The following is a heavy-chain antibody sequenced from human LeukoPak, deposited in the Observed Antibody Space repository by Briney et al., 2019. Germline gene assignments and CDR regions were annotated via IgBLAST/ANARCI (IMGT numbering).Heavy chain of an antibody. V-gene: IGHV3-30-3*02. CDR3: AKIPWTVGRDEHDY. CDR1: GFTLGSYA. CDR2: ISYDGSNK. D-gene: IGHD1-26*01. Sequence: GGSLRLSCAASGFTLGSYAMHWVRQAPGKGLEWVAVISYDGSNKYYADSVKGRFTISRDNSKNTLYLPMNTLRAEDTAVYSCAKIPWTVGRDEHDYWGQGTLVTVSS. J-gene: IGHJ4*02.